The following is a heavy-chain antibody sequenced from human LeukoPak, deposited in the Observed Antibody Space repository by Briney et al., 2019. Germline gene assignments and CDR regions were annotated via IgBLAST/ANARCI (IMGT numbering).Heavy chain of an antibody. D-gene: IGHD3-10*01. CDR2: INPKSGGT. J-gene: IGHJ4*02. CDR3: ARTDPYYYGSDY. Sequence: ASVKVSCKASGYTFTGYYMHRVRQAPGQGLEWMGWINPKSGGTNYAQKFQGRVTMTRDTSISTAYMELSRLISDDTAVYYCARTDPYYYGSDYWGQGTLVTVSS. CDR1: GYTFTGYY. V-gene: IGHV1-2*02.